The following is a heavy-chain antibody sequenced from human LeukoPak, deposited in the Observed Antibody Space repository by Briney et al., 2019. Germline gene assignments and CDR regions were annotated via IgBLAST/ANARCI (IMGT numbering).Heavy chain of an antibody. J-gene: IGHJ4*02. CDR1: GFTVSSNY. V-gene: IGHV3-66*01. D-gene: IGHD6-6*01. CDR2: IYTSGST. Sequence: GGSLRLSCAASGFTVSSNYMSWVRQAPGKGLEWVSGIYTSGSTYYADSVKGRFTISRDNSKNTLYLQMNSLRAEDTAVYYCAKDHVGYSSSSPLDYWGQGTLVTVSS. CDR3: AKDHVGYSSSSPLDY.